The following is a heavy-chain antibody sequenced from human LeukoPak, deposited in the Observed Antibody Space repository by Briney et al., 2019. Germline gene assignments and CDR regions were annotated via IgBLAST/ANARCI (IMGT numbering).Heavy chain of an antibody. CDR3: ARGGIRSSSFCFDY. CDR1: GFTFSSYS. V-gene: IGHV3-21*01. D-gene: IGHD6-13*01. J-gene: IGHJ4*02. Sequence: PGGSLRLSCAASGFTFSSYSMNWVRQAPGKGLEWVSSISSSSSYIYYADSVKGRFTISRDNAKNSLYLQMNSLRAEDTAVYHCARGGIRSSSFCFDYWGQGTLVTVSS. CDR2: ISSSSSYI.